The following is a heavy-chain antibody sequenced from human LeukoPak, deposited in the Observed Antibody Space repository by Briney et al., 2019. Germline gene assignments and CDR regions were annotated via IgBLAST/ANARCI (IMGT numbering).Heavy chain of an antibody. V-gene: IGHV4-34*01. D-gene: IGHD2-2*01. J-gene: IGHJ4*02. CDR1: GGSFSGYY. Sequence: SETQSLTCAVYGGSFSGYYWSWIRQPPGKGLEWIGEIYHSGSTNYNPSLKSRVTISVDTSKNQFSLKLSSVTAADTAVYYCAREGGSNIVVVPARATQFDYWGQGTLVTVSS. CDR2: IYHSGST. CDR3: AREGGSNIVVVPARATQFDY.